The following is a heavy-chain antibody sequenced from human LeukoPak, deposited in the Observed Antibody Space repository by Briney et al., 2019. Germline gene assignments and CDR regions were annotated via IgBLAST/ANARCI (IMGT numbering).Heavy chain of an antibody. V-gene: IGHV4-34*01. CDR2: INHSGST. CDR3: ARGGYDLDP. D-gene: IGHD2-2*01. J-gene: IGHJ5*02. CDR1: GGSFSGYY. Sequence: SETLSLTCAVYGGSFSGYYWSWIRQPPGKGLEWIGEINHSGSTNYNPSLKSRVTISVDTSKNQFSLKLSSVTAADMAVYYCARGGYDLDPWGQGTLVTVSS.